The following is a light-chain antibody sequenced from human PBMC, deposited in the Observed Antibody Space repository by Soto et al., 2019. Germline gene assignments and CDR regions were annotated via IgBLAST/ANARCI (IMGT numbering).Light chain of an antibody. V-gene: IGKV3-11*01. CDR1: QRIVNN. J-gene: IGKJ5*01. CDR3: QYRQMCPFT. Sequence: EIVLTQSPATLSVSPGGTATLSCRARQRIVNNVSWYQQKPGQAPRLLILGASTRATGIPPRFSGSGSGTDFPSTISRLEPEFSADYYCQYRQMCPFTFGQGTRLEIK. CDR2: GAS.